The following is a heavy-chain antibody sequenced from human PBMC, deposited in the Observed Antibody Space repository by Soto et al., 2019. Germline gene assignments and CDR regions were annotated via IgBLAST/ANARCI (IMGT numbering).Heavy chain of an antibody. V-gene: IGHV4-61*01. CDR1: GGSVSSGSYY. Sequence: QVQLQESGPGLVKPSETLSLTCTVSGGSVSSGSYYWSWIRQPPGKGLEWIGYIYYSGSTNYNPSLKRRVTISVDTSKNQFSLKLSYVTAADTAVYYCASASKNLGYCSSTSCYRSNAFDIWGQGKMVTVSS. D-gene: IGHD2-2*01. CDR3: ASASKNLGYCSSTSCYRSNAFDI. J-gene: IGHJ3*02. CDR2: IYYSGST.